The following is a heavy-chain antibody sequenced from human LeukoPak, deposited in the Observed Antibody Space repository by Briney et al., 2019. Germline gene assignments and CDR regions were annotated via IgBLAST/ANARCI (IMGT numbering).Heavy chain of an antibody. D-gene: IGHD6-6*01. J-gene: IGHJ5*02. Sequence: GASVKVSCKASGGTFSSYAISWVRQASGRGLEWMGGIIPIFGTANYAQKFQGRVTITADESTSTAYMELSSLRSEDTAVYYCARAYSSSYWFDPWGQGTLVTVSS. CDR3: ARAYSSSYWFDP. V-gene: IGHV1-69*13. CDR2: IIPIFGTA. CDR1: GGTFSSYA.